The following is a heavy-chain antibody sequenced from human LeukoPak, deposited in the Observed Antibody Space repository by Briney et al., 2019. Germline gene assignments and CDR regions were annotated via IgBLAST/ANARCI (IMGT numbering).Heavy chain of an antibody. D-gene: IGHD1-1*01. Sequence: TSETLSLTCAVYGGSFSGYYWSWIRQPPGKGLEWIGEINHTGSTNYNPSLKSRLTISVDTSKNQFSPKVSSVTAADTAVYYCAAGDGMDVWGQGTTVTVSS. J-gene: IGHJ6*02. CDR3: AAGDGMDV. V-gene: IGHV4-34*01. CDR2: INHTGST. CDR1: GGSFSGYY.